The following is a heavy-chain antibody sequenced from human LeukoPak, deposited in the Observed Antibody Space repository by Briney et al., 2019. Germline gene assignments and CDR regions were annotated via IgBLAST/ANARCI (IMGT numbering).Heavy chain of an antibody. J-gene: IGHJ4*02. CDR1: GGSISSYY. Sequence: SETLSLTCTVSGGSISSYYWSWIRQPPGKGLEWIGYIYYSGSTNYNPSLKSRVTISVDTSKNQFSLKLSSVTAAETAVSYCARLYSSGWYPDYWGQGTLVTVSS. CDR3: ARLYSSGWYPDY. CDR2: IYYSGST. D-gene: IGHD6-19*01. V-gene: IGHV4-59*01.